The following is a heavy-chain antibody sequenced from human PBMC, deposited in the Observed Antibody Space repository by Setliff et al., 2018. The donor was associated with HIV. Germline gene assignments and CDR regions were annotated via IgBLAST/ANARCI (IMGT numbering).Heavy chain of an antibody. J-gene: IGHJ4*02. D-gene: IGHD3-10*01. CDR3: AKKTAAYTSGSWLHY. CDR1: GGTFSSYA. V-gene: IGHV1-69*10. Sequence: SVKVSCKASGGTFSSYAISWVRQAPGQGLEWMGGIIPILNIANYAQKFQGRVTITADESDESKSTLYLQMNSLRAEDTAVYYCAKKTAAYTSGSWLHYWGQGTLVTVSS. CDR2: IIPILNIA.